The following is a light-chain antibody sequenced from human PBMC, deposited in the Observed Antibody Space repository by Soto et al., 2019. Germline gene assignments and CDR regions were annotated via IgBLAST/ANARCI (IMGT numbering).Light chain of an antibody. CDR1: QSISSW. Sequence: DIQMTQSPSTLSASVGDRVTITCRASQSISSWLAWYQQKPGKAPKLVIYDASSLESGVPSRLSGSGSGTEFTLTISSLQPDDFATYYCQQYNSYWTFGQGTKVDIK. J-gene: IGKJ1*01. CDR2: DAS. V-gene: IGKV1-5*01. CDR3: QQYNSYWT.